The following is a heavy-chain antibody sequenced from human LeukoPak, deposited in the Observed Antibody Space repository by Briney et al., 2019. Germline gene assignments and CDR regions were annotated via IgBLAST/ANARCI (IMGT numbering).Heavy chain of an antibody. J-gene: IGHJ4*02. D-gene: IGHD3-16*01. Sequence: SVKVSCKASGYTFTSYGISWVRQAPGQGLEWMGGIIPIFGTANYAQKFQGRVTITADESTSTAYMELSSLRSEDTAVYYCARVGEHVGEFDYWGQGTLVTVSS. V-gene: IGHV1-69*13. CDR1: GYTFTSYG. CDR3: ARVGEHVGEFDY. CDR2: IIPIFGTA.